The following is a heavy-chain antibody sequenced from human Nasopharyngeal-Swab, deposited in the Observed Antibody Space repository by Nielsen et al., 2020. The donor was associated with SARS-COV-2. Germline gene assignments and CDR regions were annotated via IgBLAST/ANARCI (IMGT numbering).Heavy chain of an antibody. J-gene: IGHJ6*02. CDR3: VKADRYYDILTGYPLTDYYYYGMDV. CDR1: GFTFGSYA. CDR2: ISSNGGST. Sequence: ETLSLTCSASGFTFGSYAMHWVRQAPGKGLEYVSAISSNGGSTYYADSVKGRFTISRDNSKNTLYLQMSSLRAEDTAVYYCVKADRYYDILTGYPLTDYYYYGMDVWGQGTTVTVSS. V-gene: IGHV3-64D*06. D-gene: IGHD3-9*01.